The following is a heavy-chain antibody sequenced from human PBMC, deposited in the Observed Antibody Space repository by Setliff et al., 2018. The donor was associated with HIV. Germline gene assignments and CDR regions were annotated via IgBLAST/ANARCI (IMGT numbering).Heavy chain of an antibody. CDR1: GYTFTTYG. D-gene: IGHD3-22*01. V-gene: IGHV1-18*01. J-gene: IGHJ4*02. CDR2: ISTDNGDT. CDR3: ARDVWARTMTVVLFASYFDY. Sequence: ASVKVSCKTSGYTFTTYGINWVRQAPGQGLEWMGRISTDNGDTRFAQKFQDRVTLTTDTFASTAYMELRSLTSDDTAMYYCARDVWARTMTVVLFASYFDYWGQGALVTVSS.